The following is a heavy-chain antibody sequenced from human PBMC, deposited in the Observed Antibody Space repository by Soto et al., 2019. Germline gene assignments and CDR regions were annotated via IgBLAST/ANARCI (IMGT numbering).Heavy chain of an antibody. CDR3: ATQGEWLLYPRKNPVDY. CDR1: GFTFSSYG. J-gene: IGHJ4*02. V-gene: IGHV3-30*03. D-gene: IGHD3-3*01. CDR2: ISYDGSNK. Sequence: GGSLRLSCAASGFTFSSYGMHWVRQAPGKGLEWVAVISYDGSNKYYADSVKGRFTISRDNSKNTLYLQMNSLRAEDTAVYYCATQGEWLLYPRKNPVDYWGQGTLLTVSS.